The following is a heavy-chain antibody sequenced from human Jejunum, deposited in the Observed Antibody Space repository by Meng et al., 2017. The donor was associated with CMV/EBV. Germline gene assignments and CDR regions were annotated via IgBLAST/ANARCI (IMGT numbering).Heavy chain of an antibody. CDR2: FYYSGDT. CDR3: ARGGIITHGFDM. D-gene: IGHD3-10*01. Sequence: VSGASIISNYYWSWIRQPPGKGLEWIGYFYYSGDTNYNPSLRSRVTILGDTSKSQFSLKLSSVTAADTAVYYCARGGIITHGFDMWGQGTMVTVSS. V-gene: IGHV4-59*01. J-gene: IGHJ3*02. CDR1: GASIISNYY.